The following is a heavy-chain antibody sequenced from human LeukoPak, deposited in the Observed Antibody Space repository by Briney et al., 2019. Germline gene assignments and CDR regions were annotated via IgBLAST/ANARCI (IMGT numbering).Heavy chain of an antibody. Sequence: PGGSLRLSCATSGFSFSSYAMSWVRQAPGKGLEWVSAMSSSDDGRYYAASVRGRFTISRDTSRSTLYLQMNSLRAEDAAVYYCAKAPVTSCRGAFCYPFDYWGQGTLVTASS. CDR2: MSSSDDGR. CDR1: GFSFSSYA. V-gene: IGHV3-23*01. CDR3: AKAPVTSCRGAFCYPFDY. J-gene: IGHJ4*02. D-gene: IGHD2-15*01.